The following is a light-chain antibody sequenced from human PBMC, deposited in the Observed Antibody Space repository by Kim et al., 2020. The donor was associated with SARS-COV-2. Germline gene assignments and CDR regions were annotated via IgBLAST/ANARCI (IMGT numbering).Light chain of an antibody. V-gene: IGKV1-27*01. CDR3: QNYQSAPRT. CDR1: QYISEY. Sequence: ASGGDRVTISWRASQYISEYLAWYQQKPGKPPKLLIYGASILQSGLPARFRGSGSGTDFTLTINNLQPEDVATYYCQNYQSAPRTFGQGTKVDIK. CDR2: GAS. J-gene: IGKJ1*01.